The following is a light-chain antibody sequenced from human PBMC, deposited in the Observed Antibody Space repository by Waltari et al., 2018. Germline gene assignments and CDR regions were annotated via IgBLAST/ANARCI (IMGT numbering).Light chain of an antibody. CDR2: RNN. CDR1: SSNIGSNY. CDR3: AAWDGSLSGYV. Sequence: QSVLTQPPSASGTPGQRVTISCSGRSSNIGSNYVYWYQQLPGTAPKLLISRNNQRPSGVPDRFSGSKSGTSASLAISGLRSEDEADYYCAAWDGSLSGYVFGTGTKVTVL. J-gene: IGLJ1*01. V-gene: IGLV1-47*01.